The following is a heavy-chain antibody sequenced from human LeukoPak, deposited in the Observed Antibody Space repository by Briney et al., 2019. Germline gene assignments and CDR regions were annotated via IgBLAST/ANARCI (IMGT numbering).Heavy chain of an antibody. CDR2: IYYSGST. CDR1: GGSISSSSYY. D-gene: IGHD1-1*01. Sequence: PSETLSLTCTVSGGSISSSSYYWGWIRQPPGKGLEWIGSIYYSGSTYYNPSLKSRVTISVDTSKNQFSLKLSSVTAADTAVYYCARRVRKLERLSPIRWFDPWGQGTLVTVSS. CDR3: ARRVRKLERLSPIRWFDP. V-gene: IGHV4-39*01. J-gene: IGHJ5*02.